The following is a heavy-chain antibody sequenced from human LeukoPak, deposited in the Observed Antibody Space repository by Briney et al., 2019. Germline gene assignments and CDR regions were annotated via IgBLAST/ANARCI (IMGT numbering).Heavy chain of an antibody. CDR1: GYTFTGYY. Sequence: ASVKVSCKASGYTFTGYYMHWVRQAPGQGPEWMGWINPNSGGTNYAQKFQGRVTMTRDTSISTAYMELSRLRSDDTAVYYCARENRITMRGNWFDPWGQGTLVTVSS. CDR3: ARENRITMRGNWFDP. D-gene: IGHD3-22*01. V-gene: IGHV1-2*02. CDR2: INPNSGGT. J-gene: IGHJ5*02.